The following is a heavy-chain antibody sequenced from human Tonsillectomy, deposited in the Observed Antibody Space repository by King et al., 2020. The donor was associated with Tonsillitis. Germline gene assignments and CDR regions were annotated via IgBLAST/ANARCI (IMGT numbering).Heavy chain of an antibody. CDR1: DGSISSYF. CDR2: IYTSGST. CDR3: ARGGYYSDSSGYFAFDI. Sequence: QLQESGPGLVKPSETLSLTCTVSDGSISSYFWNWLRLPAGKGLEWIGRIYTSGSTNYNPSLKSRVTMSVDTSKNQFSLKMSSVTAADTAVYYCARGGYYSDSSGYFAFDIWGQGTSVTVSS. V-gene: IGHV4-4*07. J-gene: IGHJ3*02. D-gene: IGHD3-22*01.